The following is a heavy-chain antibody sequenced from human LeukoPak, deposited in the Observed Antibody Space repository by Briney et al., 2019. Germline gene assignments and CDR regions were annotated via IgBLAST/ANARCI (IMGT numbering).Heavy chain of an antibody. J-gene: IGHJ3*01. CDR2: IYYSGST. CDR3: ARPARIAASGRYAFDF. V-gene: IGHV4-39*01. CDR1: GGSISSSSYY. Sequence: SETLSLTCTVSGGSISSSSYYWGWIRQPPGKGLEWIGSIYYSGSTYYNPSLKSRVTISVDTSKNQFSLKLSSVTAADTAVYYCARPARIAASGRYAFDFWGEGTLVTASS. D-gene: IGHD6-13*01.